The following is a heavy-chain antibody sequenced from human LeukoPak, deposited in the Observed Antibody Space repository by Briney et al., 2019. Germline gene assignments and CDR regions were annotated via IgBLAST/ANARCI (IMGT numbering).Heavy chain of an antibody. D-gene: IGHD3-22*01. CDR3: ARDLGDSSGYPDY. V-gene: IGHV3-21*01. CDR2: ISSSSSYI. CDR1: GFTFSSYS. Sequence: NPGGSLRLSCAASGFTFSSYSMNWVRQAPGKGLEWVSFISSSSSYIYYADSVKGRFTISRDNAKNSLYLQMNSLRAEDTAVYYCARDLGDSSGYPDYWGQGTLVTVSS. J-gene: IGHJ4*02.